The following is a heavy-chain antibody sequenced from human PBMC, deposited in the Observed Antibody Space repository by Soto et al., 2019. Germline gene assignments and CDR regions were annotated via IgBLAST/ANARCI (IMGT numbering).Heavy chain of an antibody. CDR3: ARGQSSGWYVGDWFDP. Sequence: GASVKVSCKASGGTFSSYAISWVRQAPGQGLEWMGGIIPIFGTANYAQKFQGRVTITADESTSTAYMELSSLRSEDTAVYYCARGQSSGWYVGDWFDPWGQGTLVNVSS. D-gene: IGHD6-19*01. CDR1: GGTFSSYA. J-gene: IGHJ5*02. CDR2: IIPIFGTA. V-gene: IGHV1-69*13.